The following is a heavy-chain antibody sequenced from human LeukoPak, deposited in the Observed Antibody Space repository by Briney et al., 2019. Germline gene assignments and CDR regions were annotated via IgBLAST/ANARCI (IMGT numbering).Heavy chain of an antibody. CDR1: GGSINSYY. CDR2: IYYSGST. D-gene: IGHD5-12*01. J-gene: IGHJ3*02. Sequence: SETLSLTCTVSGGSINSYYWSWIRQPPGKGLEWIGYIYYSGSTNYNPSLKSRVTISVDTTKNQFSLKLSSVTAADTAVYYCAGHLAGLGAFDIWGQGTMVTVSS. V-gene: IGHV4-59*08. CDR3: AGHLAGLGAFDI.